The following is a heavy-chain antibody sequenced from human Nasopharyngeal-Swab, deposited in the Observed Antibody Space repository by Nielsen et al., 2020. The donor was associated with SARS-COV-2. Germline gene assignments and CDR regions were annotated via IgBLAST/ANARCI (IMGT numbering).Heavy chain of an antibody. CDR2: IKQDGGEK. CDR1: GFTFSRYW. V-gene: IGHV3-7*01. CDR3: VRDVIATVTTPPDY. D-gene: IGHD4-17*01. J-gene: IGHJ4*02. Sequence: GEALKISCAASGFTFSRYWMSWVRQAPGKGLEWGANIKQDGGEKNYVDSVKGRFTISRDNAKNSLYLQMKTLRAEDTAVYYCVRDVIATVTTPPDYWGQGTLVTVSS.